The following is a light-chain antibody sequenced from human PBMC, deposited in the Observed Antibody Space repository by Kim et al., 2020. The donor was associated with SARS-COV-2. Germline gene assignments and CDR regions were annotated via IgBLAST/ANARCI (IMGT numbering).Light chain of an antibody. CDR3: AAWDDSLSGNWV. Sequence: QRVASTCSGSSSNIGSNYVYWYQQLPGTAPNLLIYRNNQRPSGVPDRFSGSKSGTSASLAISGLRSEDEADYYCAAWDDSLSGNWVFGGGTQLTVL. V-gene: IGLV1-47*01. CDR1: SSNIGSNY. CDR2: RNN. J-gene: IGLJ3*02.